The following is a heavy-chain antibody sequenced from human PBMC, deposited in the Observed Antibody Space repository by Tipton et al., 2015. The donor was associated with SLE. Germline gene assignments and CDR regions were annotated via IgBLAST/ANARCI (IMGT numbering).Heavy chain of an antibody. CDR3: SRSGDLDF. Sequence: QLVQSGAEMKKPGASVKVSCKASGYTFISYDINWVRQAPGQGLEWMGWMNPDTDQTGYAQKFQGRVTTTRDSSISTAYMELSSLRSDDTAVYYCSRSGDLDFWGQGTQVTVSS. D-gene: IGHD7-27*01. V-gene: IGHV1-8*01. CDR2: MNPDTDQT. J-gene: IGHJ4*02. CDR1: GYTFISYD.